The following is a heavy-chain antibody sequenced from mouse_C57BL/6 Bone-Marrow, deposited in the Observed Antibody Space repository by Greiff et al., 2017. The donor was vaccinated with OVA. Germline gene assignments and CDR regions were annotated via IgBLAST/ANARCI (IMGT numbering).Heavy chain of an antibody. Sequence: QVQLQQPGAELVKPGASVKLSCTASGYTFTSYWMHWVKQRPGQGLEWIGMIHPNSGSTNYNEKFKSKATLTVDKSSSTAYMQLSSLTSEDSAVYYCARGTGTWDFDYWGQGTTLTVSS. CDR3: ARGTGTWDFDY. CDR1: GYTFTSYW. J-gene: IGHJ2*01. CDR2: IHPNSGST. D-gene: IGHD4-1*01. V-gene: IGHV1-64*01.